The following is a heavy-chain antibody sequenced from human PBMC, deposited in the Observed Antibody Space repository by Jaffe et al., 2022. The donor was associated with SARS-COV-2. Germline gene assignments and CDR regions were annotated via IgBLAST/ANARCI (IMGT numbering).Heavy chain of an antibody. CDR1: GFTFSSYA. CDR2: ISGSGGST. J-gene: IGHJ3*02. Sequence: EVQLLESGGGLVQPGGSLRLSCAASGFTFSSYAMSWVRQAPGKGLEWVSAISGSGGSTYYADSVKGRFTISRDNSKNTLYLQMNSLRAEDTAVYYCAKVPIEYSSSSGAFDIWGQGTMVTVSS. D-gene: IGHD6-6*01. CDR3: AKVPIEYSSSSGAFDI. V-gene: IGHV3-23*01.